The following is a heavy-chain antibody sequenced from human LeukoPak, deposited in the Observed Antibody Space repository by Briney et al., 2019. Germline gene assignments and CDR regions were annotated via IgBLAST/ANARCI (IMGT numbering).Heavy chain of an antibody. Sequence: PGGSLRLSCAASGFTFSDYGMHWVRQAPGKGLEWVAVISYDGSNKYYADSVKGRFTISRDNAKNSLYLQMNSLRAEDTAVYYCARVWDPTGQGDYWGQGTLVTVSS. CDR2: ISYDGSNK. V-gene: IGHV3-30*03. J-gene: IGHJ4*02. CDR1: GFTFSDYG. CDR3: ARVWDPTGQGDY. D-gene: IGHD3-16*01.